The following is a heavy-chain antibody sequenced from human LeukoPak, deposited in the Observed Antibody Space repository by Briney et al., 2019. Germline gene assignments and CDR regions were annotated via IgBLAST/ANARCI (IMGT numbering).Heavy chain of an antibody. D-gene: IGHD1-26*01. CDR2: ISSSSSTI. Sequence: GGSLRPSCAASGFTFSTYSMNWVRQAPGKGLEWVSYISSSSSTIYYADSVKGRFTISRDNSKNTLYLQMNSLRAEDTAVYYCARSGSFSPTYYFDYWGQGTLVTVSS. CDR1: GFTFSTYS. J-gene: IGHJ4*02. V-gene: IGHV3-48*01. CDR3: ARSGSFSPTYYFDY.